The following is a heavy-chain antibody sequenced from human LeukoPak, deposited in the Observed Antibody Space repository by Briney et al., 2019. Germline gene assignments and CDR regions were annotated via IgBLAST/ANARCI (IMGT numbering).Heavy chain of an antibody. CDR1: GXTFNSYA. V-gene: IGHV3-30*04. CDR3: ARDRRYCSGGSCYFDYFFDY. CDR2: ISYDGSIN. D-gene: IGHD2-15*01. Sequence: PGRSLRLSCAASGXTFNSYAVHWVRQAPGKGLEWVAVISYDGSINFYSASVKGRFTTSRDNSKNTLYLQMNSLRADDTALYFCARDRRYCSGGSCYFDYFFDYWGQGTLVTVSS. J-gene: IGHJ4*02.